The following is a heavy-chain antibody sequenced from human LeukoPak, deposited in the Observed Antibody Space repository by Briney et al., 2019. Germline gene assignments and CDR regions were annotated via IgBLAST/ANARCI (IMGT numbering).Heavy chain of an antibody. V-gene: IGHV1-2*02. Sequence: GASVKVSCKASGYTFTGYYMHWVRQAPGQGLEWMGWINPNSGGTNYAQKFQGRVTMTSDTSISTAYMELSRLRSDDTAVYYCARALRDDFWSGYFTYYFDYWGQGTLVTVSS. CDR2: INPNSGGT. CDR3: ARALRDDFWSGYFTYYFDY. J-gene: IGHJ4*02. CDR1: GYTFTGYY. D-gene: IGHD3-3*01.